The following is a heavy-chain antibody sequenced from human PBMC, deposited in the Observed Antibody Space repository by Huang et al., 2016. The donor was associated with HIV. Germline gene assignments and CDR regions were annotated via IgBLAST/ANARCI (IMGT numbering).Heavy chain of an antibody. Sequence: QMQLQQRGAGLLKPSETLSLTCGVSGGSFTGNYLTWIRQAPGKGLVWIGEVNDSGATNYHSSLSGRVTISLDKSNRDLSLNLRSVTAADTAVYYCARQWTILEWLLGLDVWGQGTTVIVSS. D-gene: IGHD3-3*01. V-gene: IGHV4-34*02. J-gene: IGHJ6*02. CDR3: ARQWTILEWLLGLDV. CDR2: VNDSGAT. CDR1: GGSFTGNY.